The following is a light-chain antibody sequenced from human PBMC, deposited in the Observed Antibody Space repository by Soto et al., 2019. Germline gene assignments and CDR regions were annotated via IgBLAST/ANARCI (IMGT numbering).Light chain of an antibody. J-gene: IGLJ2*01. CDR1: SSNIGAGYD. CDR3: QSYDSSLSGSVI. V-gene: IGLV1-40*01. CDR2: GDT. Sequence: QSVLTQPPSVSGAPGQRVTISCTGSSSNIGAGYDVHWYQQLPGTAPKLLIYGDTNRPSGVPDRFSGSKSDTSASLAITGLEAEDEADYDCQSYDSSLSGSVIFGGGTKVTVL.